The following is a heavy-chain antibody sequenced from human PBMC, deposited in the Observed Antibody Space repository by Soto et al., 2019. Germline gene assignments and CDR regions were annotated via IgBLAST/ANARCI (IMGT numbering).Heavy chain of an antibody. CDR3: ASGGRARYYYDSSGYYWTFDY. V-gene: IGHV4-59*01. J-gene: IGHJ4*02. Sequence: TLSLTCTVSGGSIISYYWSWIRQPPGKGLEWIGYIYYSGSTNYNPSLKSRVTISVDTSTHQFSLKLRSVTAADTAVYYCASGGRARYYYDSSGYYWTFDYWGQGTLVTVS. CDR1: GGSIISYY. CDR2: IYYSGST. D-gene: IGHD3-22*01.